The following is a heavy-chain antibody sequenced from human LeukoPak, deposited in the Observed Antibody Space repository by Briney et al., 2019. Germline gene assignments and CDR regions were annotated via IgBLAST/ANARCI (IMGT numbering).Heavy chain of an antibody. CDR2: IKEDGSDK. D-gene: IGHD3-3*02. V-gene: IGHV3-7*01. Sequence: GGSLRLSCAASGFTFDDYGMSWVRQAPGKGLEWVADIKEDGSDKYYGDSVKGRFTISRDNAKNSVYLQMNSLSPEDTAIYFCATLAFDSWGRGTLVTVSS. J-gene: IGHJ4*02. CDR3: ATLAFDS. CDR1: GFTFDDYG.